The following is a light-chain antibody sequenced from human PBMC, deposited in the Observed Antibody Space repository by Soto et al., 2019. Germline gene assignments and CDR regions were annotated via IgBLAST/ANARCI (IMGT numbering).Light chain of an antibody. J-gene: IGKJ2*01. V-gene: IGKV3-20*01. CDR3: QQYGSSPYT. CDR2: GPS. Sequence: EIVLTQSPGTLSLSPGERATLSCRASQSVSSSYLAWYQQKPGQAPSLLIYGPSSRATGTQDRFSGSGSGTDFTLTISRLEPEDFAVYYCQQYGSSPYTFGQGTKLEIK. CDR1: QSVSSSY.